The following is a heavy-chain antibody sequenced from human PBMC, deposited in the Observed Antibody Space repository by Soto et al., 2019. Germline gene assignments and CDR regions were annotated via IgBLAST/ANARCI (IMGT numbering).Heavy chain of an antibody. CDR3: ARVRSSWSNDAFDI. D-gene: IGHD6-13*01. V-gene: IGHV4-34*01. J-gene: IGHJ3*02. CDR2: INHSGST. CDR1: GGSFSGYC. Sequence: SETLSLTCAVYGGSFSGYCWSWIRQPPGKGLEWIGEINHSGSTNYNPSLKSRVTISVDTSKNQFSLKLSSVTAADTAVYYCARVRSSWSNDAFDIWGQGTMVTVSS.